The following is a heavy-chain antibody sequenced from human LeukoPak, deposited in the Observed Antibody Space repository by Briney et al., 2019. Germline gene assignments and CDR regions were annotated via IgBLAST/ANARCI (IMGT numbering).Heavy chain of an antibody. J-gene: IGHJ4*02. D-gene: IGHD3-10*01. CDR1: SGSISSRSYY. CDR2: IYYTGST. Sequence: SETLSLTCTVSSGSISSRSYYWAWIRQPPGGGLEWIGSIYYTGSTYYNPSLKSRVTISVDPSKNHFSLKLSSVTAADTAVYYCARRGVGGAYGDYFDYWGRGTLVTVFS. CDR3: ARRGVGGAYGDYFDY. V-gene: IGHV4-39*02.